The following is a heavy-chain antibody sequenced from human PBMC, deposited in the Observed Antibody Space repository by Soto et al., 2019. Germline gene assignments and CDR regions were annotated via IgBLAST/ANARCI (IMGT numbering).Heavy chain of an antibody. CDR2: IYPGDSDT. CDR1: GYSFTSYW. Sequence: GESLKISCKGSGYSFTSYWIGWVRQMPGKGLEWMGIIYPGDSDTRYSPSFQGQVTISADKSISTAYLQWSSLKASDTAMYYCARIGIAVASAYYYYGMDVWGQGTTVTVSS. J-gene: IGHJ6*02. CDR3: ARIGIAVASAYYYYGMDV. V-gene: IGHV5-51*01. D-gene: IGHD6-19*01.